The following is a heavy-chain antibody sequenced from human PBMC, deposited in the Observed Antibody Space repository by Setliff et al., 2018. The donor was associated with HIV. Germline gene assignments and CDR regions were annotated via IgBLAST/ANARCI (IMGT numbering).Heavy chain of an antibody. CDR2: IYYSGGT. Sequence: KASETLSLTCTVSGGSISSTSYYWGWIRQPPGKGLEWIGNIYYSGGTDYHPSLKSRVTISVDTSKNQFSLKLGSVTAADTAVYFCARRFEQWLAFDYWGQGTLVTV. J-gene: IGHJ4*02. D-gene: IGHD6-19*01. CDR1: GGSISSTSYY. V-gene: IGHV4-39*01. CDR3: ARRFEQWLAFDY.